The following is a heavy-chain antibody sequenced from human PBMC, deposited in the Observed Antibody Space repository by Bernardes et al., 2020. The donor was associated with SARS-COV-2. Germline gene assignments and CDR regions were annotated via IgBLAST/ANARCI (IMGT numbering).Heavy chain of an antibody. Sequence: SLRLSCAASGFTFDDYAMHWVRQAPGKGLEWVSGISWNSGSIGYADSVKGRFTISRDNAKNSLYLQMNSLRAEDTALYYCVPLSGSSWYGMAFPFDYWGQGTLVTVSS. CDR3: VPLSGSSWYGMAFPFDY. CDR1: GFTFDDYA. V-gene: IGHV3-9*01. D-gene: IGHD6-13*01. J-gene: IGHJ4*02. CDR2: ISWNSGSI.